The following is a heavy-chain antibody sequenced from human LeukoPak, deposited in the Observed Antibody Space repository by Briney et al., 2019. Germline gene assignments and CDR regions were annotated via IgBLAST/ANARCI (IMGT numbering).Heavy chain of an antibody. CDR2: VSHSGGT. CDR3: ARHSLYAGNAAWYFDL. CDR1: GGSFSGYY. Sequence: SETLSLTCAVYGGSFSGYYWSWIRQPPGKGLEWIGEVSHSGGTNYNPSLTSRVTISVDTSKNQFSLKLSSVTAADTAVYYCARHSLYAGNAAWYFDLWGRGTLVTVSS. D-gene: IGHD4-23*01. J-gene: IGHJ2*01. V-gene: IGHV4-34*01.